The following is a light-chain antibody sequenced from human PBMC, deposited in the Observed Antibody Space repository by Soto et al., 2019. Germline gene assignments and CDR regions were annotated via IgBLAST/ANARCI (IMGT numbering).Light chain of an antibody. CDR3: QQYGSSPGYT. CDR1: QSVRSSY. V-gene: IGKV3-20*01. J-gene: IGKJ2*01. Sequence: EIVLTQSPDILSLSPGERATLSCRASQSVRSSYLDWYQQRPGQAPRLLIYGASSRATGIPDRFSGDGSGTDFTLTISRLEPEDFAVYYCQQYGSSPGYTFGQGTKLEIK. CDR2: GAS.